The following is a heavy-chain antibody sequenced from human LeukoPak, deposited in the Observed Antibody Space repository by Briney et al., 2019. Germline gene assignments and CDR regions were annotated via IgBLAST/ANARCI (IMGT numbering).Heavy chain of an antibody. CDR3: STTRVRGPIDC. CDR1: GFTFSNAS. D-gene: IGHD3-10*01. Sequence: PGGSLRLSCAASGFTFSNASMTWVRQAPGKGLEWVGRIKSKTDDGATDYAAPVKGRFPITRDDSKNTLYLKMHILKTEDRAVFYWSTTRVRGPIDCWGQGTLVTVSS. CDR2: IKSKTDDGAT. J-gene: IGHJ4*02. V-gene: IGHV3-15*01.